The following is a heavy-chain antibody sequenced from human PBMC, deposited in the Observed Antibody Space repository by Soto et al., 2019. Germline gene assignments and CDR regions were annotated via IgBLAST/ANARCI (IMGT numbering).Heavy chain of an antibody. V-gene: IGHV3-30*03. J-gene: IGHJ4*02. CDR3: AGRVGGDGWAPGY. CDR2: VPYDGSNE. Sequence: QVQLVESGGGVVQPGRSLRLSCAASGFTFSNHAMHWVRQPPGKGLEWVAAVPYDGSNEYYADSVKGRFTISRDNSKNTLYLQMNSLRAEDTAVYYCAGRVGGDGWAPGYWGQGTLVTVSS. D-gene: IGHD3-10*01. CDR1: GFTFSNHA.